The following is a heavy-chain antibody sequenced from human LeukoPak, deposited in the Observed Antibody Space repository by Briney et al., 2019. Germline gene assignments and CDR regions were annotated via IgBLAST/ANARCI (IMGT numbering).Heavy chain of an antibody. Sequence: GGSLRLSCAASGFSVSNTYMSWVRQAPGKGLEWVSVIYSGDSGVSTYSADSVKGRFTTSRDNSKNTLFLQMNSLRAEDTAVYHCARQIGYCSDGNCYFDYWGQGTLVTVSS. V-gene: IGHV3-53*01. J-gene: IGHJ4*02. D-gene: IGHD2-15*01. CDR3: ARQIGYCSDGNCYFDY. CDR2: IYSGDSGVST. CDR1: GFSVSNTY.